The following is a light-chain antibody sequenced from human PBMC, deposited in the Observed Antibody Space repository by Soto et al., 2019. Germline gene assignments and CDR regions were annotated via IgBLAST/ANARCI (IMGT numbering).Light chain of an antibody. CDR1: SSDVGVYND. V-gene: IGLV2-8*01. CDR3: SSKAGTNNRGVV. CDR2: EVT. J-gene: IGLJ2*01. Sequence: QSALTQPPSASGSPGQSVAISCTGTSSDVGVYNDVSWYQQHPGKAPKLMIYEVTERPSGVPDRFSGSKSGNTASLTVSGLQADDEADYDCSSKAGTNNRGVVFGGGTKLTVL.